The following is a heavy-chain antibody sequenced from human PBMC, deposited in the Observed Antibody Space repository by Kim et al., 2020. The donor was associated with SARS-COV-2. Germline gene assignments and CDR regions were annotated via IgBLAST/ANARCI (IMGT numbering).Heavy chain of an antibody. Sequence: YGQKLQGRVTMTTDTSTSTAYMELRSLRSDDTAVYYCARDYSGSYSYFDYWGQGTLVTVSS. J-gene: IGHJ4*02. V-gene: IGHV1-18*01. D-gene: IGHD1-26*01. CDR3: ARDYSGSYSYFDY.